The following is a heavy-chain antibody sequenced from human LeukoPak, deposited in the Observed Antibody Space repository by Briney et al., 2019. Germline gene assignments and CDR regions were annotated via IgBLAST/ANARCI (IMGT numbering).Heavy chain of an antibody. D-gene: IGHD3-10*01. CDR1: GFTFTNYA. CDR2: INGNGDST. J-gene: IGHJ5*02. V-gene: IGHV3-23*01. CDR3: ARDRAGTQSWVEFDL. Sequence: GGSLRLSCAASGFTFTNYALSWVRQAPGKGLEWVSGINGNGDSTYYADSVKGRFTISRDNSKNTLYLQMNSLRTEDSAVYYCARDRAGTQSWVEFDLWGQGTLVTVSS.